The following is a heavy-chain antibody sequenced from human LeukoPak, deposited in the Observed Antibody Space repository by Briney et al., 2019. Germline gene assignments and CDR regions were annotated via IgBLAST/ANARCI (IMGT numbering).Heavy chain of an antibody. V-gene: IGHV3-7*01. Sequence: GGSLRLSRAASGFTFTRYWMSWVRQAPGKGLEWVANINQDGSEQFYVDSVKGRFTISRDNTKNSLYLQMNSLRVEDTALYYCAKDGTDWYFDVWGRGILVTVSS. J-gene: IGHJ2*01. CDR1: GFTFTRYW. CDR2: INQDGSEQ. CDR3: AKDGTDWYFDV. D-gene: IGHD6-13*01.